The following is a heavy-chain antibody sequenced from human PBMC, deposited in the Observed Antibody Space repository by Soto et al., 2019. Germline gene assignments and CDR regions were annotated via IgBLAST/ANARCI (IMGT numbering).Heavy chain of an antibody. CDR2: IYHSGST. J-gene: IGHJ6*02. Sequence: QVQLQESGPGLVKPSGTLSLTCAVSGGSISSSNWWSWVRQPPGKGLEWIGEIYHSGSTNYNPSLKSRVTISVDKSNNQFSLKLSSVTAADTAVYYCARGANTVTDEYGMDVWGQGTTVTVSS. CDR3: ARGANTVTDEYGMDV. CDR1: GGSISSSNW. V-gene: IGHV4-4*02. D-gene: IGHD4-17*01.